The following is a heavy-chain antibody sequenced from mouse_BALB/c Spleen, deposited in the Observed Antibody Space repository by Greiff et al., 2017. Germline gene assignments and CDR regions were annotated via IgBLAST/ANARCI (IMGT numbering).Heavy chain of an antibody. Sequence: LQESGAELVRPGSSVKISCKASGYAFSSYWMNWVKQRPGQGLEWIGQIYPGDGDTNYNGKFKGKATLTADKSSSTAYVQLSSLTSEDSAVCFCAGAPDGNYGGCYAIDYWGQGTSVTVSS. CDR1: GYAFSSYW. CDR3: AGAPDGNYGGCYAIDY. D-gene: IGHD2-1*01. V-gene: IGHV1-80*01. CDR2: IYPGDGDT. J-gene: IGHJ4*01.